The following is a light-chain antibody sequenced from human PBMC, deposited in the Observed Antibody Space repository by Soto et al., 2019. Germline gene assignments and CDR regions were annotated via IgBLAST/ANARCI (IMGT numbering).Light chain of an antibody. Sequence: QSVLTQPPSVSGAPGQRVTISCTGSSSNIGAGYDVHWYQQLPGTAPKLLIYGNSNRPSGVPDRFSGSKSGTSASLAITGLQAEDEADYYCQSYDSSVVFGGGIKLTVL. V-gene: IGLV1-40*01. J-gene: IGLJ2*01. CDR1: SSNIGAGYD. CDR3: QSYDSSVV. CDR2: GNS.